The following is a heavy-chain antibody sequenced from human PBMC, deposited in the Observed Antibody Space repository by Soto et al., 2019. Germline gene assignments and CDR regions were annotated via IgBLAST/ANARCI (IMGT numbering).Heavy chain of an antibody. J-gene: IGHJ6*02. Sequence: HPGGSLRLSCAASGFTFSSYAMSWVRQAPGKGLEWVSAISGSGGSTYYADSVKGRFTISRDNSKNTLYLQMNSLRAEDTAVYYCAKGFVVVPAAKVDFGMDVWGQGTTVTVSS. CDR2: ISGSGGST. CDR3: AKGFVVVPAAKVDFGMDV. CDR1: GFTFSSYA. D-gene: IGHD2-2*01. V-gene: IGHV3-23*01.